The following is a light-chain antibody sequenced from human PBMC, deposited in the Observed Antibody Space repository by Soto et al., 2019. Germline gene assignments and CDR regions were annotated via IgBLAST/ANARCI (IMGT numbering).Light chain of an antibody. Sequence: QSALTQPASVSGSPGQSITISCTGTSSDIGAFTFVSWYQQHPGKVPKLMIFDVNRRPSGVSDRFSGSKSGNTASLTISGLQADDEGDYYCSSYTSRSTHVFGSGTKLTVL. V-gene: IGLV2-14*03. CDR3: SSYTSRSTHV. CDR2: DVN. J-gene: IGLJ1*01. CDR1: SSDIGAFTF.